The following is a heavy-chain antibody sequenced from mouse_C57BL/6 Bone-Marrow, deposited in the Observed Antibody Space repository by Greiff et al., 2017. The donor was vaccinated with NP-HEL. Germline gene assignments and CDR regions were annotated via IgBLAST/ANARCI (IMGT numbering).Heavy chain of an antibody. Sequence: QVQLQQSGAELVMPGASVKLSCKASGYTFTSYWMHWVKQRPGQGLEWIGEIDPSDSYTNYNQKFKDKSTLTVDKSSSTAYMQLSSLTSEDSAVYDCAREGGDGSSPYWYFDVWGTGTTVTVTS. CDR3: AREGGDGSSPYWYFDV. CDR1: GYTFTSYW. V-gene: IGHV1-69*01. CDR2: IDPSDSYT. J-gene: IGHJ1*03. D-gene: IGHD1-1*01.